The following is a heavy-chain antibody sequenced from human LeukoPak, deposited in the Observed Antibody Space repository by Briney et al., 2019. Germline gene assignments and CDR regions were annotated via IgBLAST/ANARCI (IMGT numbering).Heavy chain of an antibody. V-gene: IGHV3-7*01. J-gene: IGHJ4*02. CDR3: ARGPRRGLFDY. CDR1: GFIFSTYW. D-gene: IGHD3-10*01. Sequence: GGSLRLSCAPSGFIFSTYWMSWVRQAPGKGLEWVANIKHDGSEKYYVDSVKGRFTISRDNAKNSLYLQMNSLRAEDTAVFYCARGPRRGLFDYWGQGTLVTVSS. CDR2: IKHDGSEK.